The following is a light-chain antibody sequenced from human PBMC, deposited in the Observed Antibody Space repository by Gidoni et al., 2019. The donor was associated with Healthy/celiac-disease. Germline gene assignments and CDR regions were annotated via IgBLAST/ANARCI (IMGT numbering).Light chain of an antibody. CDR1: QGISNY. Sequence: DIQMTQSPSSLSASVGDRVTITCRASQGISNYLAWYQQKPGKVPKLLIYAASTLQSGVPSRFSGSGSGTDFTLTISSLQPEDVATYYCQKYNSAPPTFXQXTRLXIK. V-gene: IGKV1-27*01. CDR2: AAS. CDR3: QKYNSAPPT. J-gene: IGKJ5*01.